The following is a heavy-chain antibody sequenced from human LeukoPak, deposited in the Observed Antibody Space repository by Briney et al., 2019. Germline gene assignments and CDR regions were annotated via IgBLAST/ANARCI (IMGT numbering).Heavy chain of an antibody. CDR1: GGTFSSYA. CDR3: ARDFAPYDFWSGYYTGMNWFDP. CDR2: IIPILGIA. V-gene: IGHV1-69*04. D-gene: IGHD3-3*01. J-gene: IGHJ5*02. Sequence: ASVKVSCKASGGTFSSYAISWVRQAPGQGLGWVGRIIPILGIANYAQKFQGRVTITADKSTSTAYMELSSLRSEDTAVYYCARDFAPYDFWSGYYTGMNWFDPWGQGTLVTVSS.